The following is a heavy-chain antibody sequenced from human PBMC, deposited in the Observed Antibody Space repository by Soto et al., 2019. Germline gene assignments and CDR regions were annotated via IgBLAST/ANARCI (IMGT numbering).Heavy chain of an antibody. CDR3: ARSRPTTAIDY. CDR1: GFTFSSYG. V-gene: IGHV3-33*01. CDR2: IWYDGSNK. J-gene: IGHJ4*02. Sequence: QVQLVESGGGVVQPGRSLRLSCAASGFTFSSYGMHWVRQAPGKGLEWVAVIWYDGSNKYYADSVKGRFTISRDNSKNTLYLQMNSLRAEDTAVYYCARSRPTTAIDYWGQGTLVTDSS. D-gene: IGHD4-17*01.